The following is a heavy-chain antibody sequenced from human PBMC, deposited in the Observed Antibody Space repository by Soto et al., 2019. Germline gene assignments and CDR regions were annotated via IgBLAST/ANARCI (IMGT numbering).Heavy chain of an antibody. Sequence: EVRLVESGGGLVKPGGSLRLSCAASGFTFSSYSMNWVRQAPGKGLEWVSSISSSSSYIYYADSVKGRFTISRDNAKNSLYLQMNSLRAEDTAVYYCARNRRIIPSAPDYWGQGTLVTVSS. CDR1: GFTFSSYS. D-gene: IGHD2-2*02. CDR3: ARNRRIIPSAPDY. J-gene: IGHJ4*02. CDR2: ISSSSSYI. V-gene: IGHV3-21*01.